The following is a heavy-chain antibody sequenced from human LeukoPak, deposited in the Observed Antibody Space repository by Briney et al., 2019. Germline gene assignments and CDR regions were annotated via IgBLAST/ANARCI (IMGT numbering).Heavy chain of an antibody. CDR2: IYPGDSDT. CDR3: ARTYYYDSSGIDDFDY. J-gene: IGHJ4*02. D-gene: IGHD3-22*01. Sequence: GESLKISCKGSGYSFTSYWIGWVRQMPGKGLEWMGIIYPGDSDTRYSPSFQGQVTISADKSISTAYLQWSSLKASDTAMYYCARTYYYDSSGIDDFDYWGQGTLVTVSS. CDR1: GYSFTSYW. V-gene: IGHV5-51*01.